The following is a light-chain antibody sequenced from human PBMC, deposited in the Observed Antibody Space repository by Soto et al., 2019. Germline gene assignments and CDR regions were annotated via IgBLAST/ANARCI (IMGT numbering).Light chain of an antibody. CDR2: GAS. Sequence: IVLTQFPGTLSLYPGERATLSCRASQSVNSLYLAWYQQKPGQAPRLLIYGASSRATGIPDRFSGSGSGTDFTLTISRLEPEDFAVYYCQYYSGSQTFGGGTKVDIK. V-gene: IGKV3-20*01. CDR3: QYYSGSQT. CDR1: QSVNSLY. J-gene: IGKJ4*01.